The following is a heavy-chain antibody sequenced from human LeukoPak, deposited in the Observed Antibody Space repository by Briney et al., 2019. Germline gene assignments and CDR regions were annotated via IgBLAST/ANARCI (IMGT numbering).Heavy chain of an antibody. D-gene: IGHD3-22*01. CDR2: ISYDGSNK. CDR3: PNDLYDSSGMGY. Sequence: PGRSLRLSCPASGFTFSSYGMHWVRQAPGKGLEWVAVISYDGSNKYYADSVKGRFTISRDNSKNTLYLQMNSLRAEDTAVYYCPNDLYDSSGMGYGGRGTLVTVSS. CDR1: GFTFSSYG. J-gene: IGHJ4*02. V-gene: IGHV3-30*18.